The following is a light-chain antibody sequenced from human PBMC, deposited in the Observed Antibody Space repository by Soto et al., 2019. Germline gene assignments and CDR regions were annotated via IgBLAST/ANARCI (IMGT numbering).Light chain of an antibody. CDR3: SSFADSSVRDYV. CDR2: DVS. CDR1: SSXXXAXXX. V-gene: IGLV2-14*03. J-gene: IGLJ1*01. Sequence: QSALTQPXXVSXXXXXSIXXXXXXXSSXXXAXXXXSXXXQHPXGXXXXLIYDVSSRPSGVXSRFSGSKSGNTASLTISGLXXXDEADYYCSSFADSSVRDYVFGGGTKLTVL.